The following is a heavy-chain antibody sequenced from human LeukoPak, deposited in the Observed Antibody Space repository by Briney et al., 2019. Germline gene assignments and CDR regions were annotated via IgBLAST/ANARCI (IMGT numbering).Heavy chain of an antibody. V-gene: IGHV1-18*03. CDR2: ISAYNGKT. D-gene: IGHD3-3*01. CDR1: GYSFTSYG. CDR3: ARAGFGVVKLFDY. J-gene: IGHJ4*02. Sequence: ASVKVSCKASGYSFTSYGLNWVRQAPGQGLEWTGWISAYNGKTFYAEKFQGRVTITRDTSASTAYMELSSLRSEDMAVYYCARAGFGVVKLFDYWGQGTLVTVSS.